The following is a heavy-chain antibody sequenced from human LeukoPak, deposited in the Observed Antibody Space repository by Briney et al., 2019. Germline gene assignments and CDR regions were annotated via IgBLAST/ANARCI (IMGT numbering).Heavy chain of an antibody. CDR3: ARAVGATESTAGY. CDR2: FDPEDGET. Sequence: ASVKVSCKVSGYTLTELSMHWVRQAPGKGLEWMGGFDPEDGETIYAQKLQGRVTMTTDTSTSTAYMELRSLRSDDTAVYYCARAVGATESTAGYWGQGTLVTVSS. J-gene: IGHJ4*02. D-gene: IGHD1-26*01. CDR1: GYTLTELS. V-gene: IGHV1-24*01.